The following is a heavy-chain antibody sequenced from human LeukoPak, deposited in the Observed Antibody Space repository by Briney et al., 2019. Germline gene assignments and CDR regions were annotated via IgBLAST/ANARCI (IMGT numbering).Heavy chain of an antibody. Sequence: GRSLRLSCAASGFTFSSYAMHWVRQAPGKGLEWVAVISYDGSNKYYADSVKGRFTISRDNSKNTLYLQMNSLRAEDTAVYYCASPVFYSGGAFDIWGQGTMVTVSS. V-gene: IGHV3-30*14. J-gene: IGHJ3*02. CDR1: GFTFSSYA. CDR3: ASPVFYSGGAFDI. CDR2: ISYDGSNK. D-gene: IGHD3-10*01.